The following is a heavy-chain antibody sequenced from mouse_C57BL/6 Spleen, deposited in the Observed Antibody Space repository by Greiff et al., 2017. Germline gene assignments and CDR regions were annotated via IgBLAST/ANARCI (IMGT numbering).Heavy chain of an antibody. D-gene: IGHD1-1*01. CDR2: IDPNSGGT. J-gene: IGHJ2*01. V-gene: IGHV1-72*01. CDR3: ARDGITTVVEDYFDY. CDR1: GYTFTSYW. Sequence: QVQLKQSGAELVKPGASVKLSCKASGYTFTSYWMHWVKQRPGRGLEWIGRIDPNSGGTKYNEKFKSKATLTVDKPSSTAYMQLSSLTSEDSAVYYCARDGITTVVEDYFDYWGQGTTLTVSS.